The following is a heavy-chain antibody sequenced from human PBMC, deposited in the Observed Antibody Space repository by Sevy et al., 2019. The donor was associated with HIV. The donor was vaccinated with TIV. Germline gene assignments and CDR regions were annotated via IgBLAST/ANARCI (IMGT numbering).Heavy chain of an antibody. CDR3: ATSSIATTILPDY. V-gene: IGHV1-24*01. J-gene: IGHJ4*02. CDR1: GYTLTELS. D-gene: IGHD1-1*01. Sequence: ASVKVSCKVSGYTLTELSMHWVRQAPGKGLEWMGGFDPEDGETIYEQKFQGRVTMTEDTSTDTAYMELSSLRSEDTAVYYCATSSIATTILPDYWGQGTLVTVSS. CDR2: FDPEDGET.